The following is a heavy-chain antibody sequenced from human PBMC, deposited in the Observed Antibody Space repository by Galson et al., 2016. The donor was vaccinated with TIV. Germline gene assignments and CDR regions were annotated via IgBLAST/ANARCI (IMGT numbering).Heavy chain of an antibody. CDR1: GGTFSSDA. CDR2: IIPMFKIA. J-gene: IGHJ3*02. CDR3: ARARGYNFENAFNI. Sequence: SVKVSCKASGGTFSSDAISWVRQAPGQGLEWMGGIIPMFKIADYAQKFQGRVTISADEFPSAAYMELSSLRFEDTAVYYCARARGYNFENAFNIWGQGTMVTASS. D-gene: IGHD5-18*01. V-gene: IGHV1-69*13.